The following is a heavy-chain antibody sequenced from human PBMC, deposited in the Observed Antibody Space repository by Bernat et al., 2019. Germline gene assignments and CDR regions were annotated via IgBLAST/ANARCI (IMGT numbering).Heavy chain of an antibody. V-gene: IGHV1-3*01. CDR2: INAGNGNT. J-gene: IGHJ6*03. Sequence: QVQLVQSGAEVKKPGASVKVFCKASGYTFTSYAMHWVRQAPGQRLEWMGWINAGNGNTKYSQKFQGRVTITRDTSASTAYMELSSLRSEDTAVYYCAREGANYYYYYMDVWGKGTTVTVSS. D-gene: IGHD3-16*01. CDR3: AREGANYYYYYMDV. CDR1: GYTFTSYA.